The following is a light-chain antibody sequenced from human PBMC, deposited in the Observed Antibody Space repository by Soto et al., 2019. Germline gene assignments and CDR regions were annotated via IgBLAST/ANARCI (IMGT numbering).Light chain of an antibody. V-gene: IGKV3-15*01. CDR2: GAS. J-gene: IGKJ4*01. Sequence: IRMTQSPASLSVSAGERATPSVSASQSISSNLAWYQQKPGQAPRLLIYGASSRATGIPTRFSGSVSGTEFTLTISSLQSEDFAVYYCQQYNNWPPVTFGGGTKVDIK. CDR1: QSISSN. CDR3: QQYNNWPPVT.